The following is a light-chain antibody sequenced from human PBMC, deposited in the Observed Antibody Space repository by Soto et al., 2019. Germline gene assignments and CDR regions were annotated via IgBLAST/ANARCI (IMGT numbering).Light chain of an antibody. CDR3: QQRSNS. J-gene: IGKJ4*01. V-gene: IGKV3-15*01. CDR2: GAS. Sequence: ETGITQSPATLSVSPGERGTLSCRASQSVNSNLAWYQQKPGQAPRLLIYGASTRATGIPARCSGSGSGTEITLTISSLQSKDFAVYYCQQRSNSFGGGTKVDI. CDR1: QSVNSN.